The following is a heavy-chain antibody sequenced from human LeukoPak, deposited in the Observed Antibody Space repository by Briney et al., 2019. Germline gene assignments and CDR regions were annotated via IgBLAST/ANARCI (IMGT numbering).Heavy chain of an antibody. J-gene: IGHJ3*02. D-gene: IGHD2-21*01. Sequence: GASVKVSCKASGYSFTDYYMHWVRQAPGQGLEWMGWINPNSGGTNYAQKFQGRVTMTRDTSISTAYMELSRLRSDDTAVYYCASFGVIGWDAFDIWGQGTMVTVSS. CDR3: ASFGVIGWDAFDI. V-gene: IGHV1-2*02. CDR2: INPNSGGT. CDR1: GYSFTDYY.